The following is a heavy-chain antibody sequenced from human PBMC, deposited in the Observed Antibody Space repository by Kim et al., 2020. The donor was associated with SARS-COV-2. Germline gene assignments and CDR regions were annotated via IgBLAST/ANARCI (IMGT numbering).Heavy chain of an antibody. J-gene: IGHJ6*03. CDR1: GYTFTNYA. Sequence: ASVKVSCKASGYTFTNYAMHWVRQAPGQRLEWMGWINAGNGNTIYSQRFQGRVTITRDTSASTAYMELSSLRSEDTAVYYCARSPLERPSAYMDVWGKGT. D-gene: IGHD1-1*01. CDR2: INAGNGNT. CDR3: ARSPLERPSAYMDV. V-gene: IGHV1-3*01.